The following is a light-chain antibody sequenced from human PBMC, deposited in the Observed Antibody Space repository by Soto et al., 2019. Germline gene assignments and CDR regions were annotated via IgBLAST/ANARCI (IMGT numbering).Light chain of an antibody. CDR2: GAS. CDR1: QSVSSSY. V-gene: IGKV3-20*01. CDR3: QQYGSSRWT. J-gene: IGKJ1*01. Sequence: EIVLTRSPGTLSLSPGERATLSCTASQSVSSSYLAWYQQKPGQAPRLLIYGASSRATGIPDRFSGSGSGTDFTLTISRLEPEDFAVYYCQQYGSSRWTFGQGTKVEIK.